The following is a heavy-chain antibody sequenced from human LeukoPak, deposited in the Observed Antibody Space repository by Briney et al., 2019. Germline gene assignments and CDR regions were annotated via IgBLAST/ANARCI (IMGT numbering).Heavy chain of an antibody. Sequence: GGSLRLSCAASGFTFSSYWMSWFRQTPGKGLEWVASLEVDGSNKYYVDSVKGRFSISRDNAENSLYLQMNSLRVDDTAVYYCARETRGALGSFWGQGTLVTVSS. CDR2: LEVDGSNK. J-gene: IGHJ4*02. V-gene: IGHV3-7*04. CDR3: ARETRGALGSF. D-gene: IGHD7-27*01. CDR1: GFTFSSYW.